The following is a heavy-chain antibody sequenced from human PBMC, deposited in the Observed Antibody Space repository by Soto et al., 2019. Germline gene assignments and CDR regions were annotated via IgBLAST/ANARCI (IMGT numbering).Heavy chain of an antibody. Sequence: QVVLLQSGAEVKEPGSSVRVSCKVSGSTFNNFAFSWVRQAPGHGPEWMGGIVVMSNTADYSQRFQDRVTITADTSSNTLYMDLGSLTFEDSAVYYCARAIKRWEVNYYFDYWGQGTLVTVSS. CDR2: IVVMSNTA. CDR1: GSTFNNFA. V-gene: IGHV1-69*06. CDR3: ARAIKRWEVNYYFDY. D-gene: IGHD1-26*01. J-gene: IGHJ4*02.